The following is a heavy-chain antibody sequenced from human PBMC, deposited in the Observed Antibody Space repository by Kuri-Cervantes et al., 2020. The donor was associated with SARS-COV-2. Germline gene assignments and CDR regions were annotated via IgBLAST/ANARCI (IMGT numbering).Heavy chain of an antibody. V-gene: IGHV4-38-2*01. J-gene: IGHJ2*01. CDR1: GYSISSGYY. CDR2: MYHSGST. D-gene: IGHD3-16*01. Sequence: SQTLSLTCAVSGYSISSGYYWGWIRQPPGKGLEWIGSMYHSGSTYYNPSLKSRVTISVDTSKNQFSLKLSSVTAADTAVYYCARRTVGHFDLWGRGTLVTVSS. CDR3: ARRTVGHFDL.